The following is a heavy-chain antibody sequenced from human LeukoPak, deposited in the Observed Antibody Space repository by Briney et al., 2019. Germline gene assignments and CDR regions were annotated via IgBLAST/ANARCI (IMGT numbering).Heavy chain of an antibody. D-gene: IGHD3-22*01. CDR2: IRYDGSYQ. CDR3: ANNYYDSNGYRSFYDY. J-gene: IGHJ4*02. CDR1: GFPFSTYG. Sequence: PGGSLRLSCAASGFPFSTYGMHWVRQAPGKGLKWVAFIRYDGSYQYYADSVKGRFTISRDNSKSTPYLQMNSLRPEDTAVYYCANNYYDSNGYRSFYDYWGQGTLVTVSS. V-gene: IGHV3-30*02.